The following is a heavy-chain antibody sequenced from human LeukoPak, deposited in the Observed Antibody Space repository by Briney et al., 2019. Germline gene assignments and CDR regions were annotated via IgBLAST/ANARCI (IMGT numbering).Heavy chain of an antibody. Sequence: SVKVSCKASGGTFSSYAISWVRQAPGQGLEWMGRIIPILGIANYAQKFQGRVTITADKSTSTAYMELSSLRSEDTAVYYCARAPMIPATNLDYWGQGTLITVSS. CDR2: IIPILGIA. J-gene: IGHJ4*02. CDR1: GGTFSSYA. CDR3: ARAPMIPATNLDY. V-gene: IGHV1-69*04. D-gene: IGHD5-24*01.